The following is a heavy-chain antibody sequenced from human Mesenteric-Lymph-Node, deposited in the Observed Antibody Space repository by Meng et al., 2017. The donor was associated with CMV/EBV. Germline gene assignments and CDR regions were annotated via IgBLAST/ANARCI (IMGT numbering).Heavy chain of an antibody. V-gene: IGHV1-2*06. Sequence: QVQLVQSGAEVKKPGASVRVSCKASGYTFIDYYINWVRQAPGQGLEWMGRINPKTGGRSYAQNFQGRVTMTRDTSINTAYMEVNRLNSDDTAMYYCARDRGTDWYSPFDYWGPGTLVTVSS. CDR3: ARDRGTDWYSPFDY. D-gene: IGHD6-19*01. J-gene: IGHJ4*02. CDR2: INPKTGGR. CDR1: GYTFIDYY.